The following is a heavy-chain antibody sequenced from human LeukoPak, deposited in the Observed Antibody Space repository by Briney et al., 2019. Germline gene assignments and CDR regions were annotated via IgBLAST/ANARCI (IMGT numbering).Heavy chain of an antibody. V-gene: IGHV4-39*01. D-gene: IGHD3-22*01. J-gene: IGHJ4*02. CDR1: GGSISSSSYY. CDR2: IYYSGST. Sequence: SETLSLTCTVSGGSISSSSYYWGWIRQPPWKGLEWIGSIYYSGSTYYNPSLKSRVTISVDTSKNQFSLKLSSVTAADTAVYYCARHRGVSGYYYYWGQGTLVTVSS. CDR3: ARHRGVSGYYYY.